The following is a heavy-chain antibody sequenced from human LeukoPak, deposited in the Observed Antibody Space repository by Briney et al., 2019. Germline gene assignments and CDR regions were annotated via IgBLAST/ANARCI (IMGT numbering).Heavy chain of an antibody. D-gene: IGHD1-26*01. CDR2: ISGGGGNT. CDR3: GKNRYSGSLSPFDI. J-gene: IGHJ3*02. Sequence: GGSLRLSCAASKFAFSSYAMSWVRQAPGKGLEWVSAISGGGGNTYYADSVKGRFTISRDNSKNTLYLQMNSLRAEDTAVYYCGKNRYSGSLSPFDIWGQGTMVTVSS. CDR1: KFAFSSYA. V-gene: IGHV3-23*01.